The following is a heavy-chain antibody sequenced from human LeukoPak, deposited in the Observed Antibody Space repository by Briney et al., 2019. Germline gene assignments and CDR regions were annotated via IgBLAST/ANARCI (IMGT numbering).Heavy chain of an antibody. V-gene: IGHV3-33*01. Sequence: GGSQGLSCAAAGFIFSSYGMHWVRKAPGKGLEGVTVIWCDGSINYYVDYVKGRFTISRDNSKNTLYLQMNSLRVEDTAVYYCAREGVSGYFGYWGQGTLVTVPS. CDR2: IWCDGSIN. J-gene: IGHJ4*02. CDR3: AREGVSGYFGY. D-gene: IGHD2-8*01. CDR1: GFIFSSYG.